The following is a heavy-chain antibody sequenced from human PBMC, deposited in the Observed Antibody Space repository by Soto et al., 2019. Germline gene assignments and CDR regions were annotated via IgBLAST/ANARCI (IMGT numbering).Heavy chain of an antibody. CDR3: ARHGFGSRHGLVDV. D-gene: IGHD3-10*01. J-gene: IGHJ6*02. V-gene: IGHV4-59*08. Sequence: QVQLQESGPGLVKPSETLSLTCTVSGGSITNYYCSWFRQPPGKGLEWIGYIQYNGYSAYNRSLKRRVTMSMDTSKTQFSLMLESVTATDTAVYYCARHGFGSRHGLVDVWGQGTTVIVSS. CDR1: GGSITNYY. CDR2: IQYNGYS.